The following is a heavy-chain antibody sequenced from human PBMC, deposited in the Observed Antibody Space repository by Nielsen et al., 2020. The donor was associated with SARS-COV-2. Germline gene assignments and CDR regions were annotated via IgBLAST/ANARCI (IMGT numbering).Heavy chain of an antibody. CDR3: ARWEREMATISFDY. V-gene: IGHV5-51*01. Sequence: GGSLRLSCKGSGSSFTSYWIGWVRQMPGKGLEWMGIIYPGDSDTRYSPSFQGQVTISADKSISTAYLQWSSLKASDTAMCYCARWEREMATISFDYWGQGTLVTVSS. CDR2: IYPGDSDT. J-gene: IGHJ4*02. D-gene: IGHD5-24*01. CDR1: GSSFTSYW.